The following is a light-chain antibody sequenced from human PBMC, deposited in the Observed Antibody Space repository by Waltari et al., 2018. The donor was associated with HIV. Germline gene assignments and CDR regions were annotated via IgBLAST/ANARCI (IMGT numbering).Light chain of an antibody. Sequence: DIQMTQSPSSLSASLGDRAIISCRASQTISTYVNWYQHKPGRAPNLLIYAASSLQSGVPSRFSGSGSGTDFTLTINNLQAEDFATYYCQQSYSGLTFGPGTKVDV. J-gene: IGKJ3*01. CDR2: AAS. V-gene: IGKV1-39*01. CDR3: QQSYSGLT. CDR1: QTISTY.